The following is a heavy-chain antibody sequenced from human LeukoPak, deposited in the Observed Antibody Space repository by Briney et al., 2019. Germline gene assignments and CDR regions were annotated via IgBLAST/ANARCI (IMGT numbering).Heavy chain of an antibody. CDR1: GFTFRSHG. D-gene: IGHD4-23*01. CDR3: AKYDYGGNPNEYYFDY. CDR2: ISDNGDST. J-gene: IGHJ4*02. Sequence: GGSLRLSCAASGFTFRSHGMHWVRQAPGKGLEWVSTISDNGDSTYYADSVKGRFAISRDNSKNTPYLQMNSLRAEDTAVYYCAKYDYGGNPNEYYFDYWGQGTLVTVSS. V-gene: IGHV3-23*01.